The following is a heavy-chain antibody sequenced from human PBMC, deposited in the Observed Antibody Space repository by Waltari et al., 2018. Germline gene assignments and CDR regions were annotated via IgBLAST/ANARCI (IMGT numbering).Heavy chain of an antibody. V-gene: IGHV1-2*06. D-gene: IGHD3-10*01. J-gene: IGHJ3*02. CDR1: GYTFTGYY. CDR2: INPNSGGT. Sequence: QVQLVQSGAEVKKPGASVKVSCKASGYTFTGYYMHWVRQAPGQGLEWMGRINPNSGGTNYAQKFQGRVTMTRDTSISTAYMELSRLRSDDTAVYYCARQYYGSGRHPSEDAFDIWGQGTMVTVSS. CDR3: ARQYYGSGRHPSEDAFDI.